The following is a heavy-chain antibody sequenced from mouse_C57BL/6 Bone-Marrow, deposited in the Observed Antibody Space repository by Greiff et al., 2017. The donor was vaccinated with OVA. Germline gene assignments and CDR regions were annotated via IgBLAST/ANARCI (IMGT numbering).Heavy chain of an antibody. CDR3: ARRGFITTVVAHWYFDV. V-gene: IGHV5-12*01. J-gene: IGHJ1*03. CDR1: GFTFSDYY. Sequence: EVMLVESGGGLVQPGGSLKLSCAASGFTFSDYYMYWVRQTPEKRLEWVAYISNGGGSTYYPDTVKGRFTISRDNAKNTLYLQMSRLKSEDTAMYYCARRGFITTVVAHWYFDVWGTGTTVTVSS. CDR2: ISNGGGST. D-gene: IGHD1-1*01.